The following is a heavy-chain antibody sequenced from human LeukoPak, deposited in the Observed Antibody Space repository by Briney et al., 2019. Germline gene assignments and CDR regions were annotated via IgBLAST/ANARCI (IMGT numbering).Heavy chain of an antibody. D-gene: IGHD1-26*01. CDR2: IYSGGST. V-gene: IGHV3-53*04. Sequence: GGSLRLSCAASGFNVSSNYMSWVRQAPGKGLEWVSVIYSGGSTYYADSVKGRFTISRHNSKNMLYLQMNSLRAEDTAVYYCARATRVGGVDYWGQGTLVTVSS. J-gene: IGHJ4*02. CDR1: GFNVSSNY. CDR3: ARATRVGGVDY.